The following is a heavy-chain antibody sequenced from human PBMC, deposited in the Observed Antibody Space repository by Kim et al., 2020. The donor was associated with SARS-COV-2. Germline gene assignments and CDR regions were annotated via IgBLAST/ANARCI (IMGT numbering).Heavy chain of an antibody. J-gene: IGHJ5*02. V-gene: IGHV3-33*01. CDR2: IWDDGSNK. Sequence: GGSLRLSCAASGFTFSSYGMHWVRQAPGKGLEWVAVIWDDGSNKYYADSVKGRFTISRDNSKNTLYLQMNSLRAEDTAVYYCARELGYCSSTSCTNWFDPWGQGTLVTVSS. D-gene: IGHD2-2*01. CDR1: GFTFSSYG. CDR3: ARELGYCSSTSCTNWFDP.